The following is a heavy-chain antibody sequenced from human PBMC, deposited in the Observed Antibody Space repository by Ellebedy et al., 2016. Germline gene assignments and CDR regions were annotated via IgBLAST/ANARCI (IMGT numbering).Heavy chain of an antibody. Sequence: GESLKISXAASGFTVSSNYMSWVRQAPGKGLEWVSVIYSGGSTYYADSVKGRFTISRDNSKNTLYLQMNSLRAEDTAVYYCARQMYYYDSSGYLHYGMDVWGQGTTVTVSS. CDR2: IYSGGST. D-gene: IGHD3-22*01. CDR1: GFTVSSNY. J-gene: IGHJ6*02. V-gene: IGHV3-66*04. CDR3: ARQMYYYDSSGYLHYGMDV.